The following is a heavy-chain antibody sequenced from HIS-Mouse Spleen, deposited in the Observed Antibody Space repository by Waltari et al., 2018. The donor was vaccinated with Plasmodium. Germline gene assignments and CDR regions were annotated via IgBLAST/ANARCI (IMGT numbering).Heavy chain of an antibody. CDR3: ARGPAAAGNWRHYGMDV. Sequence: QVQLQESGPGLVKPSETLSLTCTVSGGSISSYSWRWIRQPAGKGLEWIGRIYTSGSTNYNPSLKSRVTMSVDTSKNQFSLKLSSVTAADTAVYYCARGPAAAGNWRHYGMDVWGQGTTVTVSS. CDR1: GGSISSYS. D-gene: IGHD6-13*01. J-gene: IGHJ6*02. CDR2: IYTSGST. V-gene: IGHV4-4*07.